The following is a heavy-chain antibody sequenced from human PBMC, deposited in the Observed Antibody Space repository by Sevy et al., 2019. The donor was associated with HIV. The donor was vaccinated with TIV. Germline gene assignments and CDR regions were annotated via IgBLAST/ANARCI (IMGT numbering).Heavy chain of an antibody. CDR3: ATTKDYYDSSGYPFDD. CDR1: GYTLTKLS. V-gene: IGHV1-24*01. CDR2: FDPEDGDPEDGET. Sequence: ASVKVSCTVSGYTLTKLSMHWVRQAPGKGPEWLGTFDPEDGDPEDGETVYAQKFQDRVIMTDDISTDTAYMELSSLTSEDTVVYYCATTKDYYDSSGYPFDDWGQGTLVTVSS. D-gene: IGHD3-22*01. J-gene: IGHJ4*02.